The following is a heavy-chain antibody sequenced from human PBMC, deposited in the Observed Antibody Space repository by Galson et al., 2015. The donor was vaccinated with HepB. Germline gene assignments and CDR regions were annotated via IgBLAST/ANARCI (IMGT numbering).Heavy chain of an antibody. Sequence: SLRLSCAASGFTFSSYWMHWVRQAPGKGLVWVSRINSDGSSTSYADSVKGRFTISRDNAKNTLYLQMNSLRAEDTAVYYCAREDTAMVKCFDYWGQGTLVTVSS. CDR2: INSDGSST. D-gene: IGHD5-18*01. J-gene: IGHJ4*02. CDR1: GFTFSSYW. CDR3: AREDTAMVKCFDY. V-gene: IGHV3-74*01.